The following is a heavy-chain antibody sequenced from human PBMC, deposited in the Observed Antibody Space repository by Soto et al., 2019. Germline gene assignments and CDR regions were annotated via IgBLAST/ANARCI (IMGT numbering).Heavy chain of an antibody. D-gene: IGHD6-13*01. CDR2: IHYSGTT. CDR3: ARDFRQDQQLPGYYYYGMDV. CDR1: GDSNTGAAYY. J-gene: IGHJ6*02. Sequence: QVQLQESGPGLVKPSQTLSLTCTVSGDSNTGAAYYWSWIRQHPGKGLEWIGHIHYSGTTYYNPSLKSRVSVSVDTSKKQFSLRLTSVTAADTAVYYCARDFRQDQQLPGYYYYGMDVWGQGTTVTVSS. V-gene: IGHV4-31*03.